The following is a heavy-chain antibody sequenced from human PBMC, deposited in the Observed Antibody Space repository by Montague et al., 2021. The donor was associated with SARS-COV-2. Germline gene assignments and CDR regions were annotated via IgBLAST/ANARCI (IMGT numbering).Heavy chain of an antibody. CDR2: MDYVGNP. CDR1: GGSISNRNYY. CDR3: VRGRRGTVFPFSPGVFDF. V-gene: IGHV4-39*01. D-gene: IGHD1-7*01. Sequence: SETLSLTCTVSGGSISNRNYYWGWVRQPPGKGLEWIGSMDYVGNPFYNPPLRSRVAISLDTSKSQLSLRLRSVTTTDTAVFYCVRGRRGTVFPFSPGVFDFGGQGTTVTVSS. J-gene: IGHJ3*01.